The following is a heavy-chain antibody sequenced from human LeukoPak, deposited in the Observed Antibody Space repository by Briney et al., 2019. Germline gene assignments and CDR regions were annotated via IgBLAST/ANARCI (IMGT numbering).Heavy chain of an antibody. V-gene: IGHV1-2*04. CDR1: GYTFTSYD. Sequence: ASVKVSCKASGYTFTSYDINWVRQATGQGIECMGWINPNSGGTNYAQKFQGWVTMTRDTSISTAYLELSRLRSDDTAVYYCARVSRVGGFDYWGQGTLVTVSS. J-gene: IGHJ4*02. D-gene: IGHD3-3*01. CDR2: INPNSGGT. CDR3: ARVSRVGGFDY.